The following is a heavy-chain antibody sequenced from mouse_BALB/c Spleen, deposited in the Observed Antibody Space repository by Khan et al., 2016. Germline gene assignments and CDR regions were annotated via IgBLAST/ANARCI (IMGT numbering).Heavy chain of an antibody. Sequence: EVELVESGGGLVQPGGSLKLSCAASGFTFSTYAMSWVRQTPDKRLELVATINSNGGSTYYPDNVKGRFTISRDNAKNTLYLQMSSLKSEDTAMYYCARVRQVVDYWGQGTSVTVSS. D-gene: IGHD2-14*01. CDR2: INSNGGST. CDR3: ARVRQVVDY. V-gene: IGHV5-6-3*01. CDR1: GFTFSTYA. J-gene: IGHJ4*01.